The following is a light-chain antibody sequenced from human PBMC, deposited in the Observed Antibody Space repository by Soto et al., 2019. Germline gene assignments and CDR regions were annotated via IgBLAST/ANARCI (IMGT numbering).Light chain of an antibody. V-gene: IGLV2-14*03. Sequence: QSVLTQPASVSGSPGQSITISCTGTSSDVGAFDYVSWYQQHPGEVPKLLIYDVSNRPSGVSNRFSGSKSGNTASLTISGLQVEDEADYYCSSYTTATVYVFATGTKVTVL. CDR1: SSDVGAFDY. CDR2: DVS. CDR3: SSYTTATVYV. J-gene: IGLJ1*01.